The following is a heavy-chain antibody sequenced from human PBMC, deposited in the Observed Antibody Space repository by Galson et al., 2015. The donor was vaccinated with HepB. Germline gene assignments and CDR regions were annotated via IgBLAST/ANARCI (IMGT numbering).Heavy chain of an antibody. V-gene: IGHV1-18*04. Sequence: SVKVSCKASGSTFTSYGISWVRQAPGQGLEWMGWISAYNGNTNYAQKLQGRVTMTTDTSTSTAYMELRSLRSDDTAVYYCAREYSSGWYGTLVDYWGQGTLVTVSS. J-gene: IGHJ4*02. CDR1: GSTFTSYG. D-gene: IGHD6-19*01. CDR2: ISAYNGNT. CDR3: AREYSSGWYGTLVDY.